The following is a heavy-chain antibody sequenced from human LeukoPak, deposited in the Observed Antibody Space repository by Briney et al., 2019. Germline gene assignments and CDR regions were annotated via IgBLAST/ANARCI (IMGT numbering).Heavy chain of an antibody. V-gene: IGHV4-38-2*01. D-gene: IGHD3-3*01. Sequence: SETLSLTCAVSGYSISSGYYWGWIRQPPGKGLEWIGSIYHSGSTYYNPSLKSRVTISVDTSKNQFSLKLSSVTAADTAVYYCARSTYYDFWSASQSSYFDYWGQGTLVTVSS. CDR1: GYSISSGYY. J-gene: IGHJ4*02. CDR3: ARSTYYDFWSASQSSYFDY. CDR2: IYHSGST.